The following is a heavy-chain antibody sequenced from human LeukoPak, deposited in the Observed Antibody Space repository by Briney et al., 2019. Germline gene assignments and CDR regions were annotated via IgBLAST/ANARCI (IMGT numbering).Heavy chain of an antibody. CDR3: AKAHCGVYNCSRADN. CDR2: ISGSGGTT. CDR1: GFTFSNYD. J-gene: IGHJ4*02. V-gene: IGHV3-23*01. Sequence: GGSLRLSCAASGFTFSNYDMSWVRQAPGKGLEWVSAISGSGGTTFYADSVKGRFTISRVNSKNTLYLQMNSLRVEDTAVYYCAKAHCGVYNCSRADNWGQGTLVTVSS. D-gene: IGHD2-21*01.